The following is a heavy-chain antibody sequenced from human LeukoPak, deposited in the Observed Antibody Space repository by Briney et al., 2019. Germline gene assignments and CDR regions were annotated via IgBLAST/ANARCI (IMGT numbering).Heavy chain of an antibody. CDR1: GLTFSSYW. D-gene: IGHD3-22*01. Sequence: PGGSLRLSCAASGLTFSSYWMGWVRQAPGKGLEWVANIKQDGSEKYYVDSVKGRFTISRDNAKNSLYLQMNSLRAEDTAVYYCARDISSYYDSSGYYFDYWGQGTLVTVSS. J-gene: IGHJ4*02. V-gene: IGHV3-7*01. CDR3: ARDISSYYDSSGYYFDY. CDR2: IKQDGSEK.